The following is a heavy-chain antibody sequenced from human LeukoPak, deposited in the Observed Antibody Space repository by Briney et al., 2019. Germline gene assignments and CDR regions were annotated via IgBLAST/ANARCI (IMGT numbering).Heavy chain of an antibody. Sequence: GGSLRLSCAASGFTFSSYAMSWVRQAPGKGLEWVSAISGSGGSTYYADSVKGRFTISRDNSKNTLYLQMNSLRAEDTAVYYCVRESGFWTASGAGRPLDVWGKGTTVTVSS. D-gene: IGHD3/OR15-3a*01. CDR2: ISGSGGST. V-gene: IGHV3-23*01. CDR1: GFTFSSYA. J-gene: IGHJ6*04. CDR3: VRESGFWTASGAGRPLDV.